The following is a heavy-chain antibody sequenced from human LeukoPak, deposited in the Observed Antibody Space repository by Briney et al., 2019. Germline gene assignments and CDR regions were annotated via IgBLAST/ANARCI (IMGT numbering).Heavy chain of an antibody. J-gene: IGHJ6*02. CDR2: ISCSGGST. CDR3: AKGGGYYYYGMDV. CDR1: GFTFSSYA. V-gene: IGHV3-23*01. D-gene: IGHD3-10*01. Sequence: PGGSLRLSCAASGFTFSSYAMSWVRQAPGKGLEWVSAISCSGGSTYYADSVKGRFTISRDNSKNTLYLQMNSLRAEDTAVYYCAKGGGYYYYGMDVWGQGTTVTVSS.